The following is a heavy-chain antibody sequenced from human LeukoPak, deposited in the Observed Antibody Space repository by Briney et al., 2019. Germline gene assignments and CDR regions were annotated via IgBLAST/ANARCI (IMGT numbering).Heavy chain of an antibody. J-gene: IGHJ4*02. CDR2: ISWNSGSI. CDR3: TKSGCSSTACYYNK. Sequence: GRSLRLSCAASGFAFADYAMHWVRQAPGKGLEWVSGISWNSGSIGYADSVKGRFTISRDNAKNSLYLQMNSLRAEDMAFYYCTKSGCSSTACYYNKWGQGTLVTVSS. V-gene: IGHV3-9*03. D-gene: IGHD2-2*01. CDR1: GFAFADYA.